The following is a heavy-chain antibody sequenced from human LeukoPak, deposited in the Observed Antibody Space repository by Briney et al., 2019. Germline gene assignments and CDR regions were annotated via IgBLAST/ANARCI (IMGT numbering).Heavy chain of an antibody. CDR1: GFTFDDYA. CDR2: ISWNSGSI. V-gene: IGHV3-9*03. Sequence: PGRSLRLSCAASGFTFDDYAMHWVRQAPGKGLEWASGISWNSGSIFYVDSVKGRFTISRDNAKNSLFLQMNSLRAEDMALYYCSRAPQIYGDSWYFDLWGRGTLVTVSS. J-gene: IGHJ2*01. CDR3: SRAPQIYGDSWYFDL. D-gene: IGHD4-17*01.